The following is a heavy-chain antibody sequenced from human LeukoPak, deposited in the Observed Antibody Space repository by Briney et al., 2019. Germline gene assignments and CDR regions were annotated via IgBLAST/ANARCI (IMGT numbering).Heavy chain of an antibody. CDR2: IYYSGST. CDR1: GGSISSGDYY. J-gene: IGHJ4*02. Sequence: PSETLSLTCTVSGGSISSGDYYWSWIRQPPGKGLEWIGYIYYSGSTYYNPSLKSRVTISVDTSKNQFSLKLSSVTAADTAVYYCARARIPPQQLVWEGGLFDYWGQGTLVTVSS. CDR3: ARARIPPQQLVWEGGLFDY. D-gene: IGHD6-13*01. V-gene: IGHV4-30-4*01.